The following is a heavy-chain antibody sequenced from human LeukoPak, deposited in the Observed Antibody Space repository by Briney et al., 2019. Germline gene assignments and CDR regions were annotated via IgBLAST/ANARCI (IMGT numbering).Heavy chain of an antibody. J-gene: IGHJ4*02. D-gene: IGHD1-26*01. CDR1: GFTFSTYS. CDR2: ISSGSSTI. Sequence: GGSLRLSCAASGFTFSTYSMNWVRQALGRGLEWVSYISSGSSTIFYADSVKGRFTISRDNAQNSLYLQMNSLRDEDTAVYYCARDQGSLYYFDYWGQGTLVTVSS. CDR3: ARDQGSLYYFDY. V-gene: IGHV3-48*02.